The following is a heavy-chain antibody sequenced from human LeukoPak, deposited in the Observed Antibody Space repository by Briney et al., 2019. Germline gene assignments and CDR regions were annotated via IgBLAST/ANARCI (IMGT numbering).Heavy chain of an antibody. Sequence: GASVKVSCKASGYTFTSYGISWVRQAPGQGLEWVGWISAYNGITNYAQKLQGRVTMTTDTSTSTAYMELRSLRSDDTAVYYCARWWSYCGGDCYFVSDYWGQGTLSPSPQ. CDR2: ISAYNGIT. CDR3: ARWWSYCGGDCYFVSDY. J-gene: IGHJ4*02. V-gene: IGHV1-18*04. CDR1: GYTFTSYG. D-gene: IGHD2-21*02.